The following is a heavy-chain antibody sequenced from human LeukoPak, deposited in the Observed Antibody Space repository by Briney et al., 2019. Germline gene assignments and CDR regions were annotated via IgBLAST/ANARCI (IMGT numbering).Heavy chain of an antibody. CDR2: ISWDGGST. CDR1: GFTFDDYA. D-gene: IGHD3-10*01. J-gene: IGHJ4*02. V-gene: IGHV3-43D*03. CDR3: AKGIGSGSYYLLDY. Sequence: GSLRLSCAASGFTFDDYAMHWVRQAPGKGLEWVSLISWDGGSTYYADSVKGRFTIPRDNSKNSLYLQMNSLRAEDTALYYCAKGIGSGSYYLLDYWGQGTLVTVSS.